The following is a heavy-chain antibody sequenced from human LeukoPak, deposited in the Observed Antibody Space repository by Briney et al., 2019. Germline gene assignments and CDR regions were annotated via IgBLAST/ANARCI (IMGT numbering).Heavy chain of an antibody. CDR3: ARGPYSYDSSGAFDI. CDR1: GGSISNYY. D-gene: IGHD3-22*01. CDR2: IYYSGST. V-gene: IGHV4-59*08. J-gene: IGHJ3*02. Sequence: SETLSLTCTVSGGSISNYYWSWIRQPPGKGLEWIGYIYYSGSTNYNPSLKGRVTISVDTSKNQFSLKLSSVTAADTAVYFCARGPYSYDSSGAFDIWGQGTMVTVSS.